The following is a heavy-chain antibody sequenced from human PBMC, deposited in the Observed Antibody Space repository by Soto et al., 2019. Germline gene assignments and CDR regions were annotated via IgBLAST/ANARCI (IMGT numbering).Heavy chain of an antibody. D-gene: IGHD4-17*01. V-gene: IGHV1-46*03. Sequence: ASVKGSCMASGYTFTIYYMHWVRLAVGQGLEWMGIINPSGGSTSYAQKFQGRVTMTRDTSTSTVYMELSSLRAEDTAVYYSATFPTVTTGDAFDIWGQGTMVTVSS. CDR2: INPSGGST. CDR3: ATFPTVTTGDAFDI. CDR1: GYTFTIYY. J-gene: IGHJ3*02.